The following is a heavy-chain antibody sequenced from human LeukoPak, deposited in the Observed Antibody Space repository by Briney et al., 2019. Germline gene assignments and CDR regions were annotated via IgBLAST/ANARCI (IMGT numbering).Heavy chain of an antibody. CDR1: GGSISSGGYS. V-gene: IGHV4-30-2*01. CDR3: ARGGGAFDY. D-gene: IGHD2-21*01. Sequence: SQTLSLTCAVSGGSISSGGYSWSWIRQPPGKGLEWIGYIYHSGSTYYNPSLKSRVTISVDTSKNQFSLKLSSVTAADTAVYYCARGGGAFDYWGQGTLVTVSS. J-gene: IGHJ4*02. CDR2: IYHSGST.